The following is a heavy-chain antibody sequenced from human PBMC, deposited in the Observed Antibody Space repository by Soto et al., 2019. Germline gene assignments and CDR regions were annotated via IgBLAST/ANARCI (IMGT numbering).Heavy chain of an antibody. CDR3: ARLSCSSTNCPRRNTFDL. D-gene: IGHD2-2*01. CDR2: IYYSGST. J-gene: IGHJ3*01. V-gene: IGHV4-59*08. CDR1: GGSITNYY. Sequence: SETLSLTCTVSGGSITNYYWSWIRQPPGKGLEWIGNIYYSGSTDYNPSLKSRVTMSVDTSKNQFSLKLSSVTAADTAVYYCARLSCSSTNCPRRNTFDLWGQGTMVTVSS.